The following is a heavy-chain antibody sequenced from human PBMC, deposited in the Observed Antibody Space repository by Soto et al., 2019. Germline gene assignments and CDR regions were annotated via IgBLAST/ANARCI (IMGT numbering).Heavy chain of an antibody. J-gene: IGHJ4*02. CDR2: IYHSGST. CDR3: ARVYGSGSYYHYFDY. CDR1: GGSISSGGYS. D-gene: IGHD3-10*01. Sequence: KPSETLSLTCAVSGGSISSGGYSWSWIRQPPGKGPEWIGYIYHSGSTYYNPSLKSRVTISVDRSKNQFSLKLSSVTAAGTAVYYCARVYGSGSYYHYFDYWGQGTLVTVSS. V-gene: IGHV4-30-2*01.